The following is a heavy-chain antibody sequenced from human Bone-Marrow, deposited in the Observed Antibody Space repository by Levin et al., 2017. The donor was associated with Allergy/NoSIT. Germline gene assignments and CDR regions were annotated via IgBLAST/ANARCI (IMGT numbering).Heavy chain of an antibody. V-gene: IGHV4-4*02. CDR2: IYHSGST. J-gene: IGHJ4*02. Sequence: PGGSLRLSCAVSGGSISSSIWWSWVRQPPGKGLEWIGEIYHSGSTNYNPSLKSRVTISVDKSKNQFSLNLSSVTAADTAVYYCARKQWLVPNYFDYWGQGTLVTVSS. CDR1: GGSISSSIW. CDR3: ARKQWLVPNYFDY. D-gene: IGHD6-19*01.